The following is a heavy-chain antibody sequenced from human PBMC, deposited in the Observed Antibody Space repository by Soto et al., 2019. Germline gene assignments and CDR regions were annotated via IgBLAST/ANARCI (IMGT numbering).Heavy chain of an antibody. J-gene: IGHJ6*02. D-gene: IGHD3-3*01. V-gene: IGHV1-69*13. Sequence: SVKVSCKASGGTFSSYAISWVRQAPGQGLEWMGGIIPIFGTANYAQKFQGRVTITADESTSTAYMELSSLRSEDTAVYYCARSYYDFWSGYYYYYYGMDVWGQGTTVTVSS. CDR3: ARSYYDFWSGYYYYYYGMDV. CDR1: GGTFSSYA. CDR2: IIPIFGTA.